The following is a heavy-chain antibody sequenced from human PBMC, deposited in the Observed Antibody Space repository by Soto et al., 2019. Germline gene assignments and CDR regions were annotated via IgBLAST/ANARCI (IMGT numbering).Heavy chain of an antibody. V-gene: IGHV3-48*04. CDR2: ISSSSDTI. CDR1: GFTSSSYS. CDR3: ARWRVGAKEQRDDYYYYGMDV. Sequence: GGSLRLSCAASGFTSSSYSMNWVRQAPGKGLEWVSFISSSSDTIYYADSVKGRFTISRDNAKNSLYLQMNSLRAEDTAVYYCARWRVGAKEQRDDYYYYGMDVWGQGTTVTVSS. D-gene: IGHD1-26*01. J-gene: IGHJ6*02.